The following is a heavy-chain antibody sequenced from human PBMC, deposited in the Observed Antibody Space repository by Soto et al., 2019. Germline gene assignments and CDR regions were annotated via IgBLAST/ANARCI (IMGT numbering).Heavy chain of an antibody. CDR2: IRSSAERGTT. Sequence: EVQMVESGGGLVKPGGSLRLSCAASGFVFKNARMSWARQAPGRGLEWVGHIRSSAERGTTDYAAPVKGRFTISRDDSQNTLYLQMNSLKTEDTAMYFCYHYGSGSYSTDYWGQGTLVTVSS. D-gene: IGHD3-10*01. CDR3: YHYGSGSYSTDY. CDR1: GFVFKNAR. J-gene: IGHJ4*02. V-gene: IGHV3-15*07.